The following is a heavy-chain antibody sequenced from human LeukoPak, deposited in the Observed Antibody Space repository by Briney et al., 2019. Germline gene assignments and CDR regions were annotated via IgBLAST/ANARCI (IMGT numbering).Heavy chain of an antibody. J-gene: IGHJ4*02. CDR1: GGSISSGDYY. CDR2: IYYSGST. D-gene: IGHD5-18*01. CDR3: ARDAGAINSYGLDY. Sequence: PSETLSLTCTVSGGSISSGDYYWSWIRQPPGKGLEWIGYIYYSGSTYYNPSLKSRVTISVDTSKNQFSLKLSSVTAADTAVYYCARDAGAINSYGLDYWGQGTLVTVSS. V-gene: IGHV4-30-4*08.